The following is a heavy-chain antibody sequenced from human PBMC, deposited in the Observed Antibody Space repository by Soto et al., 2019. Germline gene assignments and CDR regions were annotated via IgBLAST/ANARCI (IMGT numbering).Heavy chain of an antibody. CDR3: ARVVVEPARSYYYYYYMDV. CDR2: ISAYNGNT. J-gene: IGHJ6*03. V-gene: IGHV1-18*01. D-gene: IGHD2-21*01. CDR1: GYTFTSYG. Sequence: QVQLVQSGAEVKKPGASVKVSCKTSGYTFTSYGISWVRQAPGQGLEWMGWISAYNGNTNYAQKLQGRVTMTTDTSTSKAYMELRSLKSDDTAVYYCARVVVEPARSYYYYYYMDVWGKGTTVTVSS.